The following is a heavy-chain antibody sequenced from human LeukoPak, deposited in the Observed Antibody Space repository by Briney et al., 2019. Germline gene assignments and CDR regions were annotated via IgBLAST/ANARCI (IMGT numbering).Heavy chain of an antibody. CDR3: ARGPIFGVVYNWFDP. D-gene: IGHD3-3*01. J-gene: IGHJ5*02. Sequence: ASMKVSCKASGYTFTSYDINWVRQATGQGLEWMGGIIPIFGTANYAQKFQGRVTITADESTSTAYMELSSLRSEDTAVYYCARGPIFGVVYNWFDPWGQGTLVTVSS. CDR1: GYTFTSYD. CDR2: IIPIFGTA. V-gene: IGHV1-69*13.